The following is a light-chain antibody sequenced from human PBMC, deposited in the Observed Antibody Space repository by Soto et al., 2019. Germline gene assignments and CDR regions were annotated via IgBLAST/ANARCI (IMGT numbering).Light chain of an antibody. V-gene: IGKV1-5*03. CDR3: QDSHSDPWR. Sequence: DVRMNSSVRTMSASGGSADNVACRASQSISTWLAWYQQKPGKAPKVLIYRASSVEIGVPSRFSGSGSGTAFTLTMRSLHPVDFATYYCQDSHSDPWRFAEGSKVDI. J-gene: IGKJ1*01. CDR1: QSISTW. CDR2: RAS.